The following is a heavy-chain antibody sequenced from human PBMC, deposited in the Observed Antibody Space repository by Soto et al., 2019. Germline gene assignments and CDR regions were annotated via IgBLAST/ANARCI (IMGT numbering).Heavy chain of an antibody. Sequence: SVKVSCKASGGTFSSYTISWVRQAPGQGLEWMGRIIPILGIANYAQKFQGRVTITADKSTSTAYMELSSLRSEDTAVYYCARGGASPYCSSTSCYRREDYYYYYGMDVWGQGTTVTVSS. D-gene: IGHD2-2*01. J-gene: IGHJ6*02. CDR2: IIPILGIA. CDR3: ARGGASPYCSSTSCYRREDYYYYYGMDV. V-gene: IGHV1-69*02. CDR1: GGTFSSYT.